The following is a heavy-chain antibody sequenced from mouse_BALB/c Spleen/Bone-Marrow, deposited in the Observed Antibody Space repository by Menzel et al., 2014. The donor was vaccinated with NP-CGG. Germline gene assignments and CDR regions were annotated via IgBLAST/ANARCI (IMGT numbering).Heavy chain of an antibody. CDR1: GFTFSSYT. V-gene: IGHV5-12-2*01. J-gene: IGHJ2*01. CDR3: ARRSAATYYFDY. Sequence: EVQLVESGGGLVQPGGSLKLSCAASGFTFSSYTMSWVRQTPEKRLEWVAYISNGGGSTYYPDTEKGRFTISRDNAKNTLYLQMSSLKSEDTAMYYCARRSAATYYFDYWGQGTTLTVSS. D-gene: IGHD1-2*01. CDR2: ISNGGGST.